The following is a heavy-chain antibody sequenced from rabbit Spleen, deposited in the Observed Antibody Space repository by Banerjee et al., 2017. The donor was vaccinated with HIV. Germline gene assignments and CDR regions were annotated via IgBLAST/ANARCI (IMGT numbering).Heavy chain of an antibody. CDR1: GFSFSSNYL. CDR3: AREGGIVVAGAFDL. D-gene: IGHD4-1*01. CDR2: IYTGGSGST. V-gene: IGHV1S40*01. J-gene: IGHJ4*01. Sequence: QSLEESGGDLVKPGASLTLTCTASGFSFSSNYLIYWVRQAPGKGLEWIACIYTGGSGSTYYASWAKGRFTISRSTSLATVTLQVTSLTAADTATYFCAREGGIVVAGAFDLWGQGTLVTVS.